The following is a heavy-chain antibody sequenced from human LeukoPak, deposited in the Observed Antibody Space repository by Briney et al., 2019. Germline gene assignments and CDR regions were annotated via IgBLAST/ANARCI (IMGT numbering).Heavy chain of an antibody. V-gene: IGHV3-23*01. J-gene: IGHJ4*02. CDR1: GFTFSSYA. CDR3: AKAEGSGSSRRSFDY. D-gene: IGHD3-10*01. Sequence: PGGSLRLSCAASGFTFSSYAMSWVRQAPGKGLEWVSAISGSGGSTYYADSVKGRFTISRDNSKNTLYLQMNSLRAEDTAVYYCAKAEGSGSSRRSFDYWGQGTLVTVSS. CDR2: ISGSGGST.